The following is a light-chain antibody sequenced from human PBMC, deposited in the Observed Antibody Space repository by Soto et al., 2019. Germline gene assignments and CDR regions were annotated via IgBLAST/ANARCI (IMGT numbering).Light chain of an antibody. V-gene: IGKV2-30*01. J-gene: IGKJ2*01. CDR1: QSLVYSDGNTY. CDR3: MQCNNWPHT. CDR2: QVS. Sequence: DVVMTQSPLSLPVTLGQPASISCRSSQSLVYSDGNTYLSWFQQRPGHSPRRLIYQVSNRDSGVPDRFSGSGSGTDFTLKISRVEAEDVGVYYCMQCNNWPHTFGQGTRLEIK.